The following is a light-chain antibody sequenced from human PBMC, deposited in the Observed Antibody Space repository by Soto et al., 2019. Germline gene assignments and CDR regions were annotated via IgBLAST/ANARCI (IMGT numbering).Light chain of an antibody. V-gene: IGLV1-40*01. CDR3: LSFDSSLSVV. CDR1: SSNIGAGYD. J-gene: IGLJ2*01. CDR2: GNT. Sequence: QLVLTQPPSVSGVPGQRVTISCTGSSSNIGAGYDVHWYQQLPGRAPKLLIYGNTNRPSGVPDRFSGSKSGTSASLAITGLQAEDEADYYCLSFDSSLSVVFGGGTKVTVL.